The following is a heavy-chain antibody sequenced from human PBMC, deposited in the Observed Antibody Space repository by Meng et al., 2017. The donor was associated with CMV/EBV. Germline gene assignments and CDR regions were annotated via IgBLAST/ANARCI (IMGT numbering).Heavy chain of an antibody. CDR2: INPNSGGT. J-gene: IGHJ6*02. Sequence: ASVKVSCKASGYTFTGYYMHWVRQAPEQGLEWMGWINPNSGGTNYAQKFQGRVTMTRDTSISTAYMELSRLRSDDTAVYYCASSYNWNYYYGMDVWGQGTTVTVSS. CDR3: ASSYNWNYYYGMDV. V-gene: IGHV1-2*02. D-gene: IGHD1-20*01. CDR1: GYTFTGYY.